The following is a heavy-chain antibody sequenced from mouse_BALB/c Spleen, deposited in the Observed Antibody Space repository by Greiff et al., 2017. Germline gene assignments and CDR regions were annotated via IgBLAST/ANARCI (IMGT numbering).Heavy chain of an antibody. CDR3: TRYWDSWFAY. CDR1: GYTFTDYE. D-gene: IGHD4-1*01. CDR2: IDPETGGT. V-gene: IGHV1-15*01. J-gene: IGHJ3*01. Sequence: QVQLKQSGAELVRPGASVTLSCKASGYTFTDYEMHWVKQTPVHGLEWIGAIDPETGGTAYNQKFKGKATLTADESSSTAYMELRSLTSEDSAVYYCTRYWDSWFAYWGQGTLVTVSA.